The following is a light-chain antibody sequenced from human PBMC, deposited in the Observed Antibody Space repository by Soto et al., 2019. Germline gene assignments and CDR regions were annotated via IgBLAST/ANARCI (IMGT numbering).Light chain of an antibody. V-gene: IGKV3-20*01. CDR3: QQYGSSPLT. CDR1: QTVSSDF. J-gene: IGKJ4*02. Sequence: EIVLTQSPGTLSLSPGERATLSCRASQTVSSDFLAWYQQIPGLAPRLLIYGASSRAAGVPDRFRGRGSGTDFTLTISRLEPEDFAVYYCQQYGSSPLTFGGGTKVDIK. CDR2: GAS.